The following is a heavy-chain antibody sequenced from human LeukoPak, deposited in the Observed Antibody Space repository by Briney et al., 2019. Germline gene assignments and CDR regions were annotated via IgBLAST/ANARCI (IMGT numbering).Heavy chain of an antibody. CDR2: IYPGDSDT. Sequence: RGESLKISCKGSGYSFTSYWIGWVRQMPGKGLEWMGIIYPGDSDTRYSPSFQGQVTISADKSISTAYLQWSSLKASDTAMYYCARILRAAAGTEILGYWGQGTLVTVSS. CDR1: GYSFTSYW. D-gene: IGHD6-13*01. CDR3: ARILRAAAGTEILGY. J-gene: IGHJ4*02. V-gene: IGHV5-51*01.